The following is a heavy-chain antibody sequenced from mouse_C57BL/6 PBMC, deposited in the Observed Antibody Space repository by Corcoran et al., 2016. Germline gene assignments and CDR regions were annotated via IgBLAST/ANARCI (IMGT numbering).Heavy chain of an antibody. CDR2: INPNNGGT. Sequence: EVQLQQAGPELVKAGASVKIPCKSSGYTFTDCNMDWVKQRHGRSLEWMGDINPNNGGTIYHQKFKGKATLTVDKSSSTAYMELRSLTSEDTAVYSCAIYYGTIYGYFDVWGTGTTVTVSS. J-gene: IGHJ1*03. V-gene: IGHV1-18*01. CDR3: AIYYGTIYGYFDV. CDR1: GYTFTDCN. D-gene: IGHD1-1*01.